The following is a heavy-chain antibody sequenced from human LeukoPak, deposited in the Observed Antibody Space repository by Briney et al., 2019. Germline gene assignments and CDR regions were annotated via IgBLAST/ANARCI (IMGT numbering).Heavy chain of an antibody. CDR1: GYFFTNYW. D-gene: IGHD3-22*01. J-gene: IGHJ4*02. CDR3: ARKDSSGYYSFDY. Sequence: GESLKISCKGSGYFFTNYWIAWVRQMPGKGLEWMGIIYPDDSDTRYSPSFQGQVTISADKSITTAYLQWSSLKASDTAMYYCARKDSSGYYSFDYWGQGTLVTASS. CDR2: IYPDDSDT. V-gene: IGHV5-51*01.